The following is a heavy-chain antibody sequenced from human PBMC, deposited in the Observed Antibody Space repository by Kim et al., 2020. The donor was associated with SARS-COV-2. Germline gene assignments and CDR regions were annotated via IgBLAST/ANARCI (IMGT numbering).Heavy chain of an antibody. CDR3: ARGEPLLRYFDWSHPPLDY. V-gene: IGHV3-53*01. CDR1: GFTVSSNY. J-gene: IGHJ4*02. CDR2: IYSGGST. Sequence: GGSLRLSCAASGFTVSSNYMSWVRQAPGKGLEWVSVIYSGGSTYYADSVKGRFTISRDNSKNTLYLQMNSLRAEDTAVYYCARGEPLLRYFDWSHPPLDYWGQGTLVTVSS. D-gene: IGHD3-9*01.